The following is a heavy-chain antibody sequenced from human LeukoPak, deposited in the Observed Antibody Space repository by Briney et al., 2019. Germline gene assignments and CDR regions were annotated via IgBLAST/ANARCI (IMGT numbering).Heavy chain of an antibody. CDR1: GGSISSYY. J-gene: IGHJ4*02. Sequence: PSETLSLACTVSGGSISSYYWTWIRQPPGKGLEWIGYIYYSGSTNYSPSLKSRVTISVDTSKNQFSLKLSSVTAADTAVYYCARSTPWNYGSGSLFDYWGQGTLVTVSS. V-gene: IGHV4-59*01. D-gene: IGHD3-10*01. CDR3: ARSTPWNYGSGSLFDY. CDR2: IYYSGST.